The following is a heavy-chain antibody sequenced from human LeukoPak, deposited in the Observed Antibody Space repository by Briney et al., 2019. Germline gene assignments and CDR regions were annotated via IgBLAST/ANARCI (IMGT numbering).Heavy chain of an antibody. CDR3: ARHSPNWGINY. V-gene: IGHV4-59*08. CDR1: GGSTSTYY. CDR2: IYHSGST. J-gene: IGHJ4*02. D-gene: IGHD7-27*01. Sequence: SETLSLTCTVSGGSTSTYYLSWIRQPAGKGLEWIGSIYHSGSTYYNPSLKSRVTISVDTSKNQFSLKLSSVTAADTAVYYCARHSPNWGINYWGQGTLVTVSS.